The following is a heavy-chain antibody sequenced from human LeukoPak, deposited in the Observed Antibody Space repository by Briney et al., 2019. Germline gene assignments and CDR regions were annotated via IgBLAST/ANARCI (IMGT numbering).Heavy chain of an antibody. Sequence: SGTLSLTCTVSGGSISSYYWSWIRQPAGKGLEWIGRIYSSGGTNFNPSLKSRVTMSVDTPKNQFSLKLSSVTAADTAVYYCARVDYSGSGMDVWGQGTTVTVSS. V-gene: IGHV4-4*07. J-gene: IGHJ6*02. CDR3: ARVDYSGSGMDV. CDR2: IYSSGGT. CDR1: GGSISSYY. D-gene: IGHD3-10*01.